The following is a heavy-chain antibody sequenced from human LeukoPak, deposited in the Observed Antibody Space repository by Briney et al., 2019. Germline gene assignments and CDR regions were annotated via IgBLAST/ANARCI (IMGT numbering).Heavy chain of an antibody. Sequence: SETLSLTCTVSGGSISSYYWSWIRQPPGKGLEWIGYIYYSGSANYNPSLKSRVTISVDTSKNQFSLKLSSVTAADTAVYYCARVGAVAGGSYLGYYYGMDVWGQGTTVTVSS. J-gene: IGHJ6*02. V-gene: IGHV4-59*01. CDR3: ARVGAVAGGSYLGYYYGMDV. D-gene: IGHD6-19*01. CDR1: GGSISSYY. CDR2: IYYSGSA.